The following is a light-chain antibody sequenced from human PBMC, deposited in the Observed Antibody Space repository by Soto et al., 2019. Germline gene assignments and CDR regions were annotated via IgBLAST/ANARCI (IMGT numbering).Light chain of an antibody. V-gene: IGKV3-20*01. Sequence: EIVMTLSPATLSVSPGERATLSCRASQSVSSNLAWYQQKPGQAPRLLIYDASSRATGIPDRFSGSGSGTDFTLTISRLEPEDFAVYYCQQYGSSPPITFGQGTRLEI. CDR1: QSVSSN. CDR3: QQYGSSPPIT. CDR2: DAS. J-gene: IGKJ5*01.